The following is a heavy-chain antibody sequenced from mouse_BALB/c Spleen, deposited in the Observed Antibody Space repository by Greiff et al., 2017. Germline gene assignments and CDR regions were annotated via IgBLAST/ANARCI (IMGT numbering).Heavy chain of an antibody. CDR2: IDPENGDT. Sequence: DVQLQESGAELVRSGASVKLSCTASGFNIKDYYMHWVKQRPEQGLEWIGWIDPENGDTEYAPKFQGKATMTADTSSNTAYLQLSSLTSEDTAVYYCNAGSGVGGDYWGQGTTLTVSS. CDR3: NAGSGVGGDY. D-gene: IGHD1-1*01. V-gene: IGHV14-4*02. CDR1: GFNIKDYY. J-gene: IGHJ2*01.